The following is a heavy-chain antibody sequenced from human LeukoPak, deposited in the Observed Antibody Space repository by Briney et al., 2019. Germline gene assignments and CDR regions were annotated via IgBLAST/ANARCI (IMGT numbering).Heavy chain of an antibody. CDR1: GGSISSYY. CDR2: IYYSGST. J-gene: IGHJ3*02. V-gene: IGHV4-59*08. Sequence: SETLSLTCTVSGGSISSYYWSWIRQPPGKGLEWIGYIYYSGSTNYNPSLKSRVTISVDTSKDQFSLKLSSVTAADTAVYYCARLAGYCSSTSCYYAFDIWGQGTMVTVSS. D-gene: IGHD2-2*01. CDR3: ARLAGYCSSTSCYYAFDI.